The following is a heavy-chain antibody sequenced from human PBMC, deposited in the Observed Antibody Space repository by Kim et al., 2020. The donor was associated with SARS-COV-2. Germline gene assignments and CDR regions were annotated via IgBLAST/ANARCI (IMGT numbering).Heavy chain of an antibody. D-gene: IGHD6-6*01. CDR1: GFTFSAYG. CDR2: IWYDETTK. V-gene: IGHV3-33*01. Sequence: GGSLRLSCAASGFTFSAYGMHWVRQAPGKGLEWVAGIWYDETTKYYADSVKGRFTISRDNYNKTLSLQMNTLRAEDTAVYYCARDLRSLYFDYWGQGTLV. CDR3: ARDLRSLYFDY. J-gene: IGHJ4*02.